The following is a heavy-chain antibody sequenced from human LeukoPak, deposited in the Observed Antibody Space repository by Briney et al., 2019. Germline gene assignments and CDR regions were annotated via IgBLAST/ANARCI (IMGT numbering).Heavy chain of an antibody. D-gene: IGHD6-13*01. J-gene: IGHJ4*02. CDR3: AKDGIAAAGGGYFDY. V-gene: IGHV3-30*02. Sequence: PGGSLRLSCAASGFTFSSYGMHWVRQAPGKGLEWVAVIWYGGSNKYYADSVKGRFTISRDNSKNTLYLQMNSLRAEDTAVYYCAKDGIAAAGGGYFDYWGQGTLVTVSS. CDR1: GFTFSSYG. CDR2: IWYGGSNK.